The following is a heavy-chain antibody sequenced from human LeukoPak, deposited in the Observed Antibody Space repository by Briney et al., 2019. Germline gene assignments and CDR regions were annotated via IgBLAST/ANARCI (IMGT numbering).Heavy chain of an antibody. J-gene: IGHJ1*01. CDR2: IIPIFGTA. CDR1: GGTFSSYA. CDR3: ARDYSSGWYGYFQH. Sequence: GASVKVSCKASGGTFSSYAISWVRQAPGQGLEWMGGIIPIFGTANYAQKFQGRVTITADEYTSTVYMELSSLRSEDTAVYYCARDYSSGWYGYFQHWGQGTLVTVSS. V-gene: IGHV1-69*13. D-gene: IGHD6-19*01.